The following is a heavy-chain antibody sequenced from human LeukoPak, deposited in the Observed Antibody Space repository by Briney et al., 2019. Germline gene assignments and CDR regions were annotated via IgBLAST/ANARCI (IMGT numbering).Heavy chain of an antibody. D-gene: IGHD6-19*01. CDR1: GFTVSRNY. J-gene: IGHJ4*02. CDR3: ARTAMSSGWYLYDY. V-gene: IGHV3-66*01. Sequence: GGSLRLSCAASGFTVSRNYMTWVRQAPGKGLEWVSIIYSSGSTYYADSVKGRFTISRDNSKNTLYLQMNSLRAEDTAVYYCARTAMSSGWYLYDYWGQGTLVTVSS. CDR2: IYSSGST.